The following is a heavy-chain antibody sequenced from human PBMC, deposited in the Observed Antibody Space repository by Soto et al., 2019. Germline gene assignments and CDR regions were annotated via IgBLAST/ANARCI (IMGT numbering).Heavy chain of an antibody. CDR3: FKGGKGRLSAFDY. CDR1: GFSFSSCA. CDR2: ISGSGDER. Sequence: EVQLLESGGGLVQPGGSLRLSCAASGFSFSSCAMSWVRQAPGKGLEWVSGISGSGDERYHADSVKGRFTISRDNSKSTLNRKRNSRGPENTAEYYVFKGGKGRLSAFDYWGRESWSSSPQ. J-gene: IGHJ4*02. D-gene: IGHD3-16*01. V-gene: IGHV3-23*01.